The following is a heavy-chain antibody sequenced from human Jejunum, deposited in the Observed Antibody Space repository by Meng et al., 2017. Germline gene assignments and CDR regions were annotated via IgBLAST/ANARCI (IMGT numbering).Heavy chain of an antibody. CDR2: IYYSGST. CDR1: GGSISSNDYY. J-gene: IGHJ4*02. D-gene: IGHD4-17*01. CDR3: ARGAGDRFDF. Sequence: QLQLAESGPGLVKPSETLSLICTVSGGSISSNDYYWGWIRQPPGKGLEWIGSIYYSGSTYYNPSLKSRVTMSVDTSKNLFSLNLSSVTAGDTAVYYCARGAGDRFDFWGRGTLVTVSS. V-gene: IGHV4-39*07.